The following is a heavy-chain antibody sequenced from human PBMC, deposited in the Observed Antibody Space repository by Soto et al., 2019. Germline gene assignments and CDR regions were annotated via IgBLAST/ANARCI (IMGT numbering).Heavy chain of an antibody. Sequence: PSETLSLTCTVSGGSISSGGYYWRWIRQHPGKGLEWIGYIYYSGSTYYNPSLKSRVTISVDTSKNQFSLKLSSVTAADTAVYYCARSLYDSSGYYQELFFGYWGRGTLVTVSS. CDR2: IYYSGST. CDR1: GGSISSGGYY. V-gene: IGHV4-31*03. J-gene: IGHJ4*02. D-gene: IGHD3-22*01. CDR3: ARSLYDSSGYYQELFFGY.